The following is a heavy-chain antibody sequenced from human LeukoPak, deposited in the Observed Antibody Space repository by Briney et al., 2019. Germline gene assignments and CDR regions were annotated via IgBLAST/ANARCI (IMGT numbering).Heavy chain of an antibody. Sequence: PGGSLRLSCAASGFTFSSYAMHWVRQAPGKGLEWVAFIRYDGSNKYYADSVKGRFTISRDNSKNTLYLQMNSLRAEDTAVYYCATQVVVVAANPGYWGQGTLVTVSS. V-gene: IGHV3-30*02. CDR2: IRYDGSNK. CDR1: GFTFSSYA. CDR3: ATQVVVVAANPGY. J-gene: IGHJ4*02. D-gene: IGHD2-15*01.